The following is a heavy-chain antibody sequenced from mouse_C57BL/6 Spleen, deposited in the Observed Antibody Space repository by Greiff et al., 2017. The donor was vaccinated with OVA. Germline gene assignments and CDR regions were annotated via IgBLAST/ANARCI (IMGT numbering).Heavy chain of an antibody. V-gene: IGHV1-64*01. CDR2: IHPNSGST. CDR1: GYTFTSYW. Sequence: QVQLQQPGAELVKPGASVKLSCKASGYTFTSYWMHWVKPRPGQGLEWIGMIHPNSGSTNYNEKFKSKATLTVDKSSSTAYMQLSSLTSEDSAVYYCAPDGYSWFADWGQGTLVTVSA. J-gene: IGHJ3*01. D-gene: IGHD2-3*01. CDR3: APDGYSWFAD.